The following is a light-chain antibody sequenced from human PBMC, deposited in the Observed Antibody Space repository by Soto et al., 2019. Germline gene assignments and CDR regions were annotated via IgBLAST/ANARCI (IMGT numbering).Light chain of an antibody. V-gene: IGKV1-5*01. CDR2: DAS. CDR1: QSISSW. Sequence: DIQMTQSLSTLSASVGDRVTITCRASQSISSWLAWYQQKPGKAPKLLIYDASTLEGGVPSRFSGSGSGTEFTLTISSLQPDDFAIYYCQQYDTNSGTFGQGTKLEIK. J-gene: IGKJ2*01. CDR3: QQYDTNSGT.